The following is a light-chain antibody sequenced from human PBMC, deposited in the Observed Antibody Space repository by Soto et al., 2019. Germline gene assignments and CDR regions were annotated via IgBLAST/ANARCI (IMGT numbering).Light chain of an antibody. J-gene: IGKJ1*01. Sequence: DIVMTQSPDSLAVSLGERATINCKSSQSISSSYLAWYQQRPGQAPRLLIYGASSRATGIPDRFSGSGSGTEFTLTISRLEPEDFAVYYCQQYGSSSWTFGQGTKVDIK. CDR2: GAS. V-gene: IGKV3-20*01. CDR3: QQYGSSSWT. CDR1: QSISSSY.